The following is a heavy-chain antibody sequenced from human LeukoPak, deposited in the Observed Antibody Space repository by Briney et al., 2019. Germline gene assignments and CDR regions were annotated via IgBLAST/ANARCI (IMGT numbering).Heavy chain of an antibody. J-gene: IGHJ4*02. V-gene: IGHV1-8*01. D-gene: IGHD3-3*01. Sequence: ASVKVSCKASGYTFTSYDINWVRQATGQGIELMGWMNPNSGNTGYAQKFQGRGTMTRNTSISTAYMELSSLRSEDTAVYYCASAGAWSGSFDYWGQGTLVTVSS. CDR1: GYTFTSYD. CDR2: MNPNSGNT. CDR3: ASAGAWSGSFDY.